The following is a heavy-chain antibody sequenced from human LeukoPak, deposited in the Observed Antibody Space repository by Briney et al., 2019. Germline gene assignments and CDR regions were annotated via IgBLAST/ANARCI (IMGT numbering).Heavy chain of an antibody. D-gene: IGHD4-23*01. CDR3: ARVDPDYGGNSGIDY. CDR1: GFTFSSYE. J-gene: IGHJ4*02. CDR2: ISSIGSTI. V-gene: IGHV3-48*03. Sequence: PGGSLRLSCAASGFTFSSYEMNWVRQAPGKGREWVSYISSIGSTIYCADSVKGRFTISRDNAKNSLYLQMNSLRAEDTAVYYCARVDPDYGGNSGIDYWGQGTLVTVSS.